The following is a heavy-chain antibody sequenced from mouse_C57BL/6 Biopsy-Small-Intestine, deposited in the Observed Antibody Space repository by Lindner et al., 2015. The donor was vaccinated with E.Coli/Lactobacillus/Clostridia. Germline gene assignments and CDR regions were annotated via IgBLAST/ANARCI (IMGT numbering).Heavy chain of an antibody. CDR1: GYTFTNYD. D-gene: IGHD1-1*01. J-gene: IGHJ2*01. CDR2: IYPGNDNT. V-gene: IGHV1-85*01. CDR3: ARSGLLRSFDY. Sequence: VQLQESGPELAKPGASVKLSCKASGYTFTNYDVNWVIQRPGQGLEWIGWIYPGNDNTKYNEKFKGKATLTVDISSSTAYMELHSLTSEDSAVYFCARSGLLRSFDYWGQGTTLTVSS.